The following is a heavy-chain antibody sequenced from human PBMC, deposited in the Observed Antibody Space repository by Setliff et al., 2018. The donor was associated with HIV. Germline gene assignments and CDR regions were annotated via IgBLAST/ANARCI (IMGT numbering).Heavy chain of an antibody. CDR2: IRDSGVSV. V-gene: IGHV3-23*01. Sequence: GGSLRLSCTTSGFTFGDYPMGWFRQAPGKGLEWVSGIRDSGVSVYYTDSVMGRFTISRDNSKNTRYLQMNSLRVEGTAVYYCAKDEVLMVYAIYYYYYMDVWGKGTTVTVSS. J-gene: IGHJ6*03. D-gene: IGHD2-8*01. CDR1: GFTFGDYP. CDR3: AKDEVLMVYAIYYYYYMDV.